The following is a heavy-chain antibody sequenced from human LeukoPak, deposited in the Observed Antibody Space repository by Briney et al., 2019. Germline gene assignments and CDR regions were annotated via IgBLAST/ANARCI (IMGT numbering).Heavy chain of an antibody. CDR2: TGNKANSYTT. V-gene: IGHV3-72*01. J-gene: IGHJ6*02. CDR1: GFTFSDHY. Sequence: GGSLRLSCAASGFTFSDHYMEWVRQAPGKGVEGIGHTGNKANSYTTEYAASVKGRFSISRDDSKNSLFLQMNSLKTEDTAVYYCGRGGYSSSSFYGMDVWGQGTTVTVSS. D-gene: IGHD6-6*01. CDR3: GRGGYSSSSFYGMDV.